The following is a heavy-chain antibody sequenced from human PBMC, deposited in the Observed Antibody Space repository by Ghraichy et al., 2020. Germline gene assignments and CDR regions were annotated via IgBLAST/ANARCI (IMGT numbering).Heavy chain of an antibody. J-gene: IGHJ4*02. Sequence: GGSLRLSCAASGFTFSSYSMSWVRQTPGPGLEWVSSISSSNTYIYYADSVKGRFTISRDNAKNSLFLQMNSLRAEDTAVYYCSRDEDGLTVVTYFDSWGQGTLVTVSS. D-gene: IGHD4-23*01. V-gene: IGHV3-21*01. CDR1: GFTFSSYS. CDR3: SRDEDGLTVVTYFDS. CDR2: ISSSNTYI.